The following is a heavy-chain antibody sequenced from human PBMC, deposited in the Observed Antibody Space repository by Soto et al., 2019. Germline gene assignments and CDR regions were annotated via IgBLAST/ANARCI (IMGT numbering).Heavy chain of an antibody. CDR3: ARDPSYYYDSSGYSAQYYYYYYGMDV. CDR1: GFTFSSYS. CDR2: ISSSSSYI. V-gene: IGHV3-21*01. D-gene: IGHD3-22*01. Sequence: EVQLLESGGGLVKPGGSLRLSCAASGFTFSSYSMNWVRQAPGKGLEWVSSISSSSSYIYYADSVKGRFTISRDNAKNSLYLQMNSLRAEDTAVYYCARDPSYYYDSSGYSAQYYYYYYGMDVWGQGTTVTVSS. J-gene: IGHJ6*02.